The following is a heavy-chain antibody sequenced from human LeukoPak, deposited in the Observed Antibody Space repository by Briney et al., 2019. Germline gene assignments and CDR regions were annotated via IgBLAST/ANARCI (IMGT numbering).Heavy chain of an antibody. CDR2: IYDSGNT. CDR3: ARQEKFSSVFWSGPYRPLVNWFDP. V-gene: IGHV4-39*01. J-gene: IGHJ5*02. Sequence: PSETLSLTCIVSGGSIRSSTSYWGWIRQPPGKGLQWIGSIYDSGNTYYNPSLKSRVTISVDTSNNQFSLKVNSVTAADTAVYYCARQEKFSSVFWSGPYRPLVNWFDPWGQGTLVTVSS. D-gene: IGHD3-3*01. CDR1: GGSIRSSTSY.